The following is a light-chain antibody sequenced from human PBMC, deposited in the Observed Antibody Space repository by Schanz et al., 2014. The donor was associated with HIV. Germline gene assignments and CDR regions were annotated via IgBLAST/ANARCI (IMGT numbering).Light chain of an antibody. CDR2: GAS. CDR3: QQYGSSLPYT. J-gene: IGKJ2*01. Sequence: ETVLTQSPGSLSLSPGERATLSCRASQSVSSRYLAWYQQKPGQSPRLLIFGASSRAAGIPDRFSGSGSGTDFTLTISRLEPEDFAVYYCQQYGSSLPYTFGQGTKLEIK. V-gene: IGKV3-20*01. CDR1: QSVSSRY.